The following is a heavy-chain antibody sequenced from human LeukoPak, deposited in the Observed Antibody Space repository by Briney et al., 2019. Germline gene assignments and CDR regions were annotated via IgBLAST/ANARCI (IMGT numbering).Heavy chain of an antibody. J-gene: IGHJ4*02. Sequence: SETLSLTCSVSGGSISSYYWGWVRQPAGKGLEWIGRIYSSGSTNYNPSLNSRVTMSVDTSNSQFSLRLTSVTAADTAVYYCARGSKAAAGIFDSWGQGTLVTVSS. D-gene: IGHD6-13*01. V-gene: IGHV4-4*07. CDR2: IYSSGST. CDR3: ARGSKAAAGIFDS. CDR1: GGSISSYY.